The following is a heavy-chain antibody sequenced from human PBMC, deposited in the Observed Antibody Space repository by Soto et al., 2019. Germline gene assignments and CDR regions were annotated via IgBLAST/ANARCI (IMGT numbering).Heavy chain of an antibody. Sequence: GKGLEWIGYIYYSGSTNYNPSLKSRVTISVDTSKNQFSLKLSSVTAADTAVYYCARLSTPGIAAAGTFDYWGQGTLVTVSS. D-gene: IGHD6-13*01. J-gene: IGHJ4*02. CDR3: ARLSTPGIAAAGTFDY. V-gene: IGHV4-59*01. CDR2: IYYSGST.